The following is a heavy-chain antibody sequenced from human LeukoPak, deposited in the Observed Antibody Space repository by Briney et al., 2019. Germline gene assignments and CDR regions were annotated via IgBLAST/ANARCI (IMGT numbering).Heavy chain of an antibody. J-gene: IGHJ4*02. CDR1: GFTFSSYG. D-gene: IGHD1-14*01. CDR3: ARGTLF. Sequence: GGTLRLSCAASGFTFSSYGMSWVRQAPGKGLEWISYITNGSDIRHYAGSVEGRFTVSRDNAKNSLYLQMNSLRAEDTAIYYCARGTLFWGQGTLVTVSS. CDR2: ITNGSDIR. V-gene: IGHV3-48*01.